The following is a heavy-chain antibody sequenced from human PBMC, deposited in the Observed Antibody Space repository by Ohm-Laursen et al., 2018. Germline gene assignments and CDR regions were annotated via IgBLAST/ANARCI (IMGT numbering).Heavy chain of an antibody. D-gene: IGHD3-3*01. J-gene: IGHJ4*02. CDR2: IYYSGST. V-gene: IGHV4-59*01. CDR1: GGSISSYY. Sequence: SDTLSLTCSVSGGSISSYYWTWIRQPPGKGLEWIGYIYYSGSTNYNPSLKSRVTISVDTSKNQFSLKLSSVTAADTAVYYCAKDRLRFLEWLFPLWGQGTLVTVSS. CDR3: AKDRLRFLEWLFPL.